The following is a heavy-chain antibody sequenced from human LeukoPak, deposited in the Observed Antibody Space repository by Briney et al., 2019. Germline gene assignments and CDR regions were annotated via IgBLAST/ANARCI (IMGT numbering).Heavy chain of an antibody. CDR3: AKDRVGPPPYNWFDP. J-gene: IGHJ5*02. Sequence: GGSLRLSCAASGFTFSSYEMNWVRQAPGKGLEWVSYISSSGSTIYYADSVKGRFTISRDNAKNSLYLQMNSLRAEDTAVYYCAKDRVGPPPYNWFDPWGQGTLVTVSS. CDR1: GFTFSSYE. D-gene: IGHD3-16*01. V-gene: IGHV3-48*03. CDR2: ISSSGSTI.